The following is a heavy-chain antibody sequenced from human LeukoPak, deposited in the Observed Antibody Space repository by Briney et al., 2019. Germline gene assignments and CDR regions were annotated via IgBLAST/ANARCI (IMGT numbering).Heavy chain of an antibody. D-gene: IGHD3-10*01. CDR1: GFAFSSYA. CDR3: ARDAINYYGSGSYLDY. V-gene: IGHV3-30-3*01. J-gene: IGHJ4*02. Sequence: GRSLRLSCAASGFAFSSYAMHWVRQAPGKGLEWVAVISYDGSNKYYADSVKGRFTISRDNSKNTLYLQMNSLRAEDTAVYYCARDAINYYGSGSYLDYWGQGTLVTVSS. CDR2: ISYDGSNK.